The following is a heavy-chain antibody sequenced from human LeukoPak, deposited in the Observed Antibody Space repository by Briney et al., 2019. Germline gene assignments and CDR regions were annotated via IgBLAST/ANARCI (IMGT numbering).Heavy chain of an antibody. V-gene: IGHV1-69*13. Sequence: SVKVSCKASGGTFSSYAISWVRQAPGQGLEWMGGIIPIFGTANYAQKFQGRVTITADESTSTAYMELSSLRSDDTAVYYCARDPSRWWITGTDSGPSKLYWFDPWGQGTLVTVSS. J-gene: IGHJ5*02. D-gene: IGHD1-20*01. CDR2: IIPIFGTA. CDR3: ARDPSRWWITGTDSGPSKLYWFDP. CDR1: GGTFSSYA.